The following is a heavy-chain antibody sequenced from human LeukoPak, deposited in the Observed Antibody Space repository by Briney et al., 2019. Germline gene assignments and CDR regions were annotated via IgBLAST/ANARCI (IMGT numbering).Heavy chain of an antibody. CDR1: GGSISSYY. CDR3: ARAGSSWYWAPKYYYYGMDV. Sequence: SETLSLTCTVSGGSISSYYWSWIRQPPGKGLEWIGYIYYSGSTNYHPSLKSRVTISVDTSKNQFSLKLSSVTAADTAVYYCARAGSSWYWAPKYYYYGMDVWGQGTTVTVSS. J-gene: IGHJ6*02. D-gene: IGHD6-13*01. V-gene: IGHV4-59*01. CDR2: IYYSGST.